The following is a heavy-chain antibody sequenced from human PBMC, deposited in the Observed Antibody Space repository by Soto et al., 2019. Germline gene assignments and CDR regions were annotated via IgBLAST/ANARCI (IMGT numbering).Heavy chain of an antibody. CDR1: GFTFSSYA. Sequence: EVQLLESGGGLVQPGGSLRLSCAASGFTFSSYAMSWVRQAPGKGLEWVSAISGSGGSTYYADSVKGRFTISRDNSKNTLYLQMNSLRAEDTAVYYCAKRPLDTVRGPVARYFDYGGQGTLVTVSS. J-gene: IGHJ4*02. CDR2: ISGSGGST. D-gene: IGHD4-17*01. V-gene: IGHV3-23*01. CDR3: AKRPLDTVRGPVARYFDY.